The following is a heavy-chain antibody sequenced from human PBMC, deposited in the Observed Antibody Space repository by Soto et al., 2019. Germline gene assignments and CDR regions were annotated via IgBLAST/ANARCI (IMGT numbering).Heavy chain of an antibody. D-gene: IGHD3-10*01. CDR2: ISYDGSNK. V-gene: IGHV3-30*18. Sequence: QVQLVESGGGVVQPGRSLRLSCAASGFTFSSYGMHWVRQAPGKGLEWVAVISYDGSNKYYADSVKGRFTISRDNSKNXXYRQKNSLRAEDTAGYYCAKGEKDYYGSGSHPFAPWGQGTLVTVSS. CDR3: AKGEKDYYGSGSHPFAP. CDR1: GFTFSSYG. J-gene: IGHJ5*02.